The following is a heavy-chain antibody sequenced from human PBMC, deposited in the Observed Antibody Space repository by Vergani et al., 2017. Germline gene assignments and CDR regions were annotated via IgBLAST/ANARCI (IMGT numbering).Heavy chain of an antibody. CDR3: ARETVEYDAFDI. CDR2: IYYSGST. D-gene: IGHD3-3*01. CDR1: GCLLSSSSYY. J-gene: IGHJ3*02. Sequence: QLQPPESGPGLVKPSETLSLTRTFSGCLLSSSSYYWGWIRQPPGKGLEWIGSIYYSGSTYYNPSPKSRVTISVDTSKNQFSLKLSSVTAADTAVYYCARETVEYDAFDIWGQGTMVTVSS. V-gene: IGHV4-39*07.